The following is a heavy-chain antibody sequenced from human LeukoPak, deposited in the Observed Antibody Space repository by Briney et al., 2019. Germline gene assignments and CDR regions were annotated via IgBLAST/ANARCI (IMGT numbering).Heavy chain of an antibody. Sequence: PGGSLRLSCAASGFTFDDYAMHWVRQAPGKGLEWVSGISWNSGSIGYADSVKGRFTISRDNAKNSLYLQMNSLRAEDTALYYCAKADISGSYSSPLDAFDIWGQGTMVTVSS. CDR1: GFTFDDYA. CDR3: AKADISGSYSSPLDAFDI. J-gene: IGHJ3*02. D-gene: IGHD1-26*01. CDR2: ISWNSGSI. V-gene: IGHV3-9*01.